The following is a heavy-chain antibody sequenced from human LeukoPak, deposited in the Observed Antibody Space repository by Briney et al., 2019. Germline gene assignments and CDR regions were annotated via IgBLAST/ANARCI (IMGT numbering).Heavy chain of an antibody. J-gene: IGHJ4*02. CDR1: GFSFSTYA. V-gene: IGHV3-33*01. CDR3: ARVTQAVAGTFDY. Sequence: GGSLRLSCAASGFSFSTYAMHWVRQAPGKGLEWVAAIWFDGSNKYYADSLKGRFTISRDNSKNTLFLQMSNLRADDTAPYYCARVTQAVAGTFDYWGQGTLVTVSS. D-gene: IGHD6-19*01. CDR2: IWFDGSNK.